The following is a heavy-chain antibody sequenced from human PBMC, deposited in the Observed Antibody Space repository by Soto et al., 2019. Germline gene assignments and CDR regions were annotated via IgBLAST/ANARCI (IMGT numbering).Heavy chain of an antibody. Sequence: SVKVSCKASGGTFSSYAISWVRQAPGQGLEWMGGIIPIFGTANYAQKFQGRVAITADESTSTAYMELSSLRSEDTAVYYCARAASGDYYYYYGMDVWGQGTTVTVSS. CDR2: IIPIFGTA. V-gene: IGHV1-69*13. D-gene: IGHD3-10*01. CDR3: ARAASGDYYYYYGMDV. J-gene: IGHJ6*02. CDR1: GGTFSSYA.